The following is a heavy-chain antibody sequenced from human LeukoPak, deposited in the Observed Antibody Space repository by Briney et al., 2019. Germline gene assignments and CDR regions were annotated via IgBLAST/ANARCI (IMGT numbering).Heavy chain of an antibody. CDR1: RFTFSSYG. CDR2: IRYDGSNK. V-gene: IGHV3-30*02. D-gene: IGHD3-9*01. CDR3: AKDLYDILTGSLTPPGY. J-gene: IGHJ4*02. Sequence: GGSLGLSCAASRFTFSSYGMHWVRQAPGKGLEWVAFIRYDGSNKYYADSVKGRFTISRDNSKNTLYLQMNSLRAEDTAVYYCAKDLYDILTGSLTPPGYWGQGTLVTVSS.